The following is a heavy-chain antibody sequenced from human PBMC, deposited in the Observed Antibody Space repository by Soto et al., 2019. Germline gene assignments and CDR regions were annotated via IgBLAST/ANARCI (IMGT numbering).Heavy chain of an antibody. J-gene: IGHJ4*02. D-gene: IGHD3-22*01. V-gene: IGHV3-48*02. CDR2: ISSSSSTI. CDR3: ARGNPITMIVVVAPDFDY. Sequence: EVQLVESGGGLVQPGGSLRLSCAASGFTFSSYSMKWVRQAPGKGLEWVSYISSSSSTIYYADSVKGRFTISRDNAKNSLYLQMNSLRDEDTAVYYCARGNPITMIVVVAPDFDYWGQGTLVTVSS. CDR1: GFTFSSYS.